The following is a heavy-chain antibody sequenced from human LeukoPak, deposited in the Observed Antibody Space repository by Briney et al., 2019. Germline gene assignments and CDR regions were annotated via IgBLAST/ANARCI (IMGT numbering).Heavy chain of an antibody. V-gene: IGHV1-46*01. CDR3: AREGFGSGTEKYWYFDL. D-gene: IGHD1-26*01. J-gene: IGHJ2*01. CDR1: GYTFTSCY. CDR2: INPSGGST. Sequence: GASVKVSCKASGYTFTSCYMHWVRQAPGQGLEWMGIINPSGGSTSYAQKFQGRVTMTRDTSTSTVYMELSSLRSEDTAVYYCAREGFGSGTEKYWYFDLWGRGTLVTVSS.